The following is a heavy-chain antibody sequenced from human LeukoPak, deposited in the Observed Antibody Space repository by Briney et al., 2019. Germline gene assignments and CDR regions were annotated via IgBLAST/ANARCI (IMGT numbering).Heavy chain of an antibody. CDR3: ARGVNYYDSSDPYYFDY. V-gene: IGHV1-8*03. J-gene: IGHJ4*02. CDR1: GYTFTSYD. CDR2: MNPNSGNT. Sequence: GASVKVSCKASGYTFTSYDINWVRQATGQGLEWMGWMNPNSGNTGYAQKFQGRVTITRNTSISTAYMELSSLRSEDTAVYYCARGVNYYDSSDPYYFDYWGQGTLVTVSS. D-gene: IGHD3-22*01.